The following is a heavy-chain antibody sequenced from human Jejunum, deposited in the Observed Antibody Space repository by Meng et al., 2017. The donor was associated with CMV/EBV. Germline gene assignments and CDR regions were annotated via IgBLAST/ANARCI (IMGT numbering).Heavy chain of an antibody. CDR1: GVTFSRAP. CDR3: ARDSYGSIDY. CDR2: ISYDGSNK. D-gene: IGHD6-19*01. Sequence: QVQLVASGGGVVQPGRSLRLSCAASGVTFSRAPFHWVRQAPGKGLEWVAIISYDGSNKYADSLKGRFTISRDNSQNTLYLQMNSLRVEDTAVYYCARDSYGSIDYWGQGTLVTASS. V-gene: IGHV3-30*04. J-gene: IGHJ4*02.